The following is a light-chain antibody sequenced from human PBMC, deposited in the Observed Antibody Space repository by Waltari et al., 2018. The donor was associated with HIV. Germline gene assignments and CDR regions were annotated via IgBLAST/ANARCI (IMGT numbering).Light chain of an antibody. J-gene: IGLJ1*01. CDR1: SSDVGGYTF. CDR3: CSDSGSGTLYV. Sequence: QSALTQPRSVSGSPGQSVTISCTGTSSDVGGYTFVSWYQHHPGKAPKLVISDVTKRPSGGPDRFSGSKSGNTASLTISGLQAEDEADYYCCSDSGSGTLYVFGTGTEVTVL. CDR2: DVT. V-gene: IGLV2-11*01.